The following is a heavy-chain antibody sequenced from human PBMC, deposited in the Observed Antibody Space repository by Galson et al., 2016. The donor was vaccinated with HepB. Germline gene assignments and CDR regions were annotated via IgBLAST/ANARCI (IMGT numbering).Heavy chain of an antibody. CDR1: GFSLSDIGVG. D-gene: IGHD2-8*01. V-gene: IGHV2-5*02. CDR3: AHSKNGHNEVWFDF. Sequence: PALVKPTQTLTLTCSLSGFSLSDIGVGVAWVRQPPGKALEWLALLYWDDDKRYRPSLESRLTITKDTSKNQVVLTMINMDPVDTGTYYCAHSKNGHNEVWFDFWGQGILVTVSS. J-gene: IGHJ5*01. CDR2: LYWDDDK.